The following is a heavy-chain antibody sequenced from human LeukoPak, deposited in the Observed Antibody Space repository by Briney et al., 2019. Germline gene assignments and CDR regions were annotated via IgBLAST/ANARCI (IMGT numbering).Heavy chain of an antibody. V-gene: IGHV3-53*01. J-gene: IGHJ3*01. Sequence: TGGSLRLSCAASGFTVSSNYMSWVRQAPGKGLEWVSVIYRGGSTYYADSVKGRFTISRDNSKNTLYLQMNSLRAEDTAVYYCARDGRYCSGGSCYSDAFDFWGQGTMVTVSS. CDR1: GFTVSSNY. D-gene: IGHD2-15*01. CDR3: ARDGRYCSGGSCYSDAFDF. CDR2: IYRGGST.